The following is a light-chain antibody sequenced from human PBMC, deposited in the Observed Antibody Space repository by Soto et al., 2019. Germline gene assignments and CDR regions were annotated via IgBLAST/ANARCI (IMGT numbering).Light chain of an antibody. Sequence: QSVLAQPPAASGTPGQRVTISCSGSYSNIGSSTVNWYQQLPGTAPKLLIYSSSQRPSGVPDRFSGSKSGTSASLAIGGLQSEDEADYYCAAWDDSLNGYVFGTGTKVTVL. CDR3: AAWDDSLNGYV. CDR1: YSNIGSST. J-gene: IGLJ1*01. CDR2: SSS. V-gene: IGLV1-44*01.